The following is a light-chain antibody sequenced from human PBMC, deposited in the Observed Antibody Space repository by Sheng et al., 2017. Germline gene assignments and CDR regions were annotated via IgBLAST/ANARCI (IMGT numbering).Light chain of an antibody. CDR1: QSVLFSSNNKNH. J-gene: IGKJ3*01. Sequence: DIVMTQSPDSLAVSLGERATINCMSSQSVLFSSNNKNHLAWYQQKPGQPPKLLIYWAFFREFGVPDRFSGSGSGTDFTLTISTLQAEDVAVYYCQQYYSTPFTFGPGTKVDIK. CDR2: WAF. V-gene: IGKV4-1*01. CDR3: QQYYSTPFT.